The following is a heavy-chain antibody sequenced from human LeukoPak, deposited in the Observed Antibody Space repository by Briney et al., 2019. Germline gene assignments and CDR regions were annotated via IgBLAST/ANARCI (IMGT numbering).Heavy chain of an antibody. CDR1: GFTFSSYG. CDR3: AKDSPGIAVAGT. CDR2: ISYDGSNK. V-gene: IGHV3-30*18. D-gene: IGHD6-19*01. J-gene: IGHJ4*02. Sequence: PGGSLRLSCAASGFTFSSYGMHWVRQAPGKGLEWVAVISYDGSNKYYADSVKGRFTISRDNSKNTLYLQMNSLRAEDTAVYYCAKDSPGIAVAGTWGQGTLVTVSS.